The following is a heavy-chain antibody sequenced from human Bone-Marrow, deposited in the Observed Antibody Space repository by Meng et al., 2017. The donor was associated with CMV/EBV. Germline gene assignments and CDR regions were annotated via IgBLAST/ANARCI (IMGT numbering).Heavy chain of an antibody. J-gene: IGHJ4*02. CDR3: AREGNYLGFDY. CDR1: GFTFSSYW. CDR2: INSDGSST. D-gene: IGHD1-7*01. Sequence: GESLKISCAASGFTFSSYWMHWVRRAPGKGLVWVSRINSDGSSTSYADSVKGRFTISRDNAKNTLYLQMNSLRAEDTAVYYCAREGNYLGFDYWGQGTLVTVSS. V-gene: IGHV3-74*01.